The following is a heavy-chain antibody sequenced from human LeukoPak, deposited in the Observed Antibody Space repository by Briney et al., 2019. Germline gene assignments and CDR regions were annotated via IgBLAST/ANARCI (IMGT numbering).Heavy chain of an antibody. D-gene: IGHD3-22*01. CDR1: GFMFSDYY. Sequence: GGSLRLSCAASGFMFSDYYMTWIRQAPGKGLEWVSYIGSSGRTIFYADSVKGRFTISRDNAKNSPYLQMNSLRAEDTAVYYCAKDLRQWAYYYDSSGYYWGQGTLVTVSS. J-gene: IGHJ4*02. CDR3: AKDLRQWAYYYDSSGYY. CDR2: IGSSGRTI. V-gene: IGHV3-11*04.